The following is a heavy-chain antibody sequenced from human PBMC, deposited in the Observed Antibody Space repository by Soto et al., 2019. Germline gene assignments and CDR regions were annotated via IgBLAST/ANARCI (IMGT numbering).Heavy chain of an antibody. V-gene: IGHV3-11*05. CDR2: ISSSSSYT. J-gene: IGHJ5*02. CDR1: GFPFGTSY. CDR3: ARATAMLQQPIAL. D-gene: IGHD5-18*01. Sequence: GGSLKSSVPPLGFPFGTSYIGWIRQAPGKGLEWVSYISSSSSYTNYADSVKGRFTISRDNAKNSLYLQMNSLRAEDTAVYYCARATAMLQQPIALWGQGTLVTVSS.